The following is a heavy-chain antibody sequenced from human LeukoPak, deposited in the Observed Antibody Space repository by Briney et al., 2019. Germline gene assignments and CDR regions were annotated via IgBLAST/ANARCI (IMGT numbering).Heavy chain of an antibody. CDR1: GYTFTDYH. CDR3: ATEFTDSGHPGDI. Sequence: ASVKVSCKASGYTFTDYHMHWVRQAPGQGLEWIGCINLNNGDTAYAQMFQGGVTMTRDMSINTAYMEVTSLRSDDTAVYYCATEFTDSGHPGDIWGQGTMVTVSS. V-gene: IGHV1-2*02. CDR2: INLNNGDT. J-gene: IGHJ3*02. D-gene: IGHD6-19*01.